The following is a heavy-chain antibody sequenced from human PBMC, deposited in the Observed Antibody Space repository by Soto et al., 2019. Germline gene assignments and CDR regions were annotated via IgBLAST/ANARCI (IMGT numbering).Heavy chain of an antibody. J-gene: IGHJ4*02. CDR2: IYYSGST. V-gene: IGHV4-59*01. CDR3: ARRCDGTFDY. Sequence: QVQLQESGPGLVKPSETLSLTCTVSGGSISSYYWSWIRQPPGKGLEWIGYIYYSGSTNYNPSLKRRVTISVDTSKNQFSLKLSSVTAADTAVYYCARRCDGTFDYWGQGTLVTVSS. CDR1: GGSISSYY.